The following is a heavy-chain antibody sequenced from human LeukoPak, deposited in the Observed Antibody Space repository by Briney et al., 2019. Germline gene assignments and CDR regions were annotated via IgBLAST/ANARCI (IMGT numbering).Heavy chain of an antibody. CDR1: GGSFSGYY. CDR2: INHSGST. V-gene: IGHV4-34*01. D-gene: IGHD3-16*02. J-gene: IGHJ4*02. CDR3: ARRGITFGGVIVMGTFDY. Sequence: SETLSLTCAVYGGSFSGYYWSWIRQPPGKGLEWIGEINHSGSTNYNPSLKSRVTISVDTSKNQFSLKLSSVTAADTAVYYCARRGITFGGVIVMGTFDYWGQGTLVTVSS.